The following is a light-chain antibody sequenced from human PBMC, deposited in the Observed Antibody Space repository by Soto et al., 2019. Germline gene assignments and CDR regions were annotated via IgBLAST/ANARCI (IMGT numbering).Light chain of an antibody. CDR3: SSFAGGGNPVL. CDR1: SSDVGGYNY. CDR2: EVT. Sequence: QSALTQHPSASGSLGQSVTISCTGTSSDVGGYNYVSWHQQHPGNAPKVMIYEVTKRPPGVPDRFSGSKSGNTASLTVSGLQAEDEADYYCSSFAGGGNPVLLGGGTKLTVL. J-gene: IGLJ2*01. V-gene: IGLV2-8*01.